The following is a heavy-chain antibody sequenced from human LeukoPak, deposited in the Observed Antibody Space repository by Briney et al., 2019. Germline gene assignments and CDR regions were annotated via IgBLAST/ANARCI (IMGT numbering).Heavy chain of an antibody. CDR3: ASKSGWPTHFDY. CDR2: IYHSGST. J-gene: IGHJ4*02. D-gene: IGHD6-19*01. CDR1: GYSISSGYY. V-gene: IGHV4-38-2*01. Sequence: SETLSLTCAVSGYSISSGYYWGWIRQPPGKGLEWIGSIYHSGSTYYNPSLKSRVTISVDTSKNQFSLKLSSVTAADTAVYYCASKSGWPTHFDYWGQGTLVTASS.